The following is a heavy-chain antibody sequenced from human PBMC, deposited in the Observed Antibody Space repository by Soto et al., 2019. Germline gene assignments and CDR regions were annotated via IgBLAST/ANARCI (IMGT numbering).Heavy chain of an antibody. J-gene: IGHJ2*01. CDR2: IYRGSP. CDR3: SRDQGLGAGYFAL. CDR1: GGSVSSGTYY. Sequence: QVQLQESGPGQVKPSETLFLTCTVSGGSVSSGTYYWSWIRQPAGKGLEWMGYIYRGSPNYNPSLESRANISVDTSRTQFSLMLRSVTAADTAVYYCSRDQGLGAGYFALWGRGTLVTVSS. D-gene: IGHD7-27*01. V-gene: IGHV4-61*01.